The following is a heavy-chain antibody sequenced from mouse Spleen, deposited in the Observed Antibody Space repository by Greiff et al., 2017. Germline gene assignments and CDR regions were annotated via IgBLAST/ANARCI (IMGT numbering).Heavy chain of an antibody. D-gene: IGHD1-1*01. CDR2: ISGGGSYT. J-gene: IGHJ4*01. V-gene: IGHV5-9-2*01. CDR1: GFTFSSYG. Sequence: EVHLVESGGGLVKPGGSLKLSCAASGFTFSSYGMSWVRQTPEKRLEWVATISGGGSYTYYPDSVKGRSTISRDNAKNNQYLQMSSLRSGDAALYYCERRAIVGTDYPMDYWGQGTTLTVSS. CDR3: ERRAIVGTDYPMDY.